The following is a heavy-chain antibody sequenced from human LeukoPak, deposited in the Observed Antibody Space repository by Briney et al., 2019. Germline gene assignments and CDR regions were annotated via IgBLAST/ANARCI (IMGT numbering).Heavy chain of an antibody. Sequence: GGSLRLSCSASGFTFSNYGMHWVRQAPGKGLEYVSAITGNGGSTYYADSVQGRFTISRDNSKNTLYLQMSSLRAEDTAVYYCVKRSDVVRVDFDFWGQGTLVTVSS. CDR2: ITGNGGST. D-gene: IGHD3-10*01. V-gene: IGHV3-64D*09. CDR3: VKRSDVVRVDFDF. J-gene: IGHJ4*02. CDR1: GFTFSNYG.